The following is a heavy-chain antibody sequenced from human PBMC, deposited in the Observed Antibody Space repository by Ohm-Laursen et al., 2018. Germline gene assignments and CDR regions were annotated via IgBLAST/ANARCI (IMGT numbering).Heavy chain of an antibody. CDR1: GFTFSNYW. J-gene: IGHJ6*02. V-gene: IGHV3-7*01. Sequence: SLRLSCAASGFTFSNYWMSWVRQAPGKGLEWVANINQDGSEKHYVDSVKGRFTISRDNAKNSLYLQMNSLRVEDTAVYYCKIDYDFWSGSSYGMDVWGQGTTVTVSS. CDR2: INQDGSEK. D-gene: IGHD3-3*01. CDR3: KIDYDFWSGSSYGMDV.